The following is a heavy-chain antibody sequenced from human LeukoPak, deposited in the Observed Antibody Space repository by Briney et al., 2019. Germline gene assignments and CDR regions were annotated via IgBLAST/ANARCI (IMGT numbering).Heavy chain of an antibody. J-gene: IGHJ4*02. Sequence: SETLSLTCSVSIGSISSSKWWSWVRQSPVKGLEGIGEIYLYGTTNYNPSLKSRVTISVDTSKNQFSLKLSSVTAADTAVYYCARVTTSRDIAVGGPFVDYWGQGTLVTVSS. D-gene: IGHD6-19*01. CDR1: IGSISSSKW. CDR3: ARVTTSRDIAVGGPFVDY. CDR2: IYLYGTT. V-gene: IGHV4-4*02.